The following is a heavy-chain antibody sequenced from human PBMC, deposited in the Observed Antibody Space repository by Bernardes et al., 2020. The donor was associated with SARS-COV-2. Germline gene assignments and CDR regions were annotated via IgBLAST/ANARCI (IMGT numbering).Heavy chain of an antibody. J-gene: IGHJ6*02. CDR3: ARDGPFHYGSGSYQAIRRGYYYGMDV. CDR2: IYYSGIT. V-gene: IGHV4-31*01. CDR1: GGSISSFGYY. Sequence: SEPLSLTCTVSGGSISSFGYYWSWLLQHPGKGLEWIGYIYYSGITYYNPSLKSLVTISVDTSKNQFSLKLSSVTAADTAVYYCARDGPFHYGSGSYQAIRRGYYYGMDVWGQGTTVTVSS. D-gene: IGHD3-10*01.